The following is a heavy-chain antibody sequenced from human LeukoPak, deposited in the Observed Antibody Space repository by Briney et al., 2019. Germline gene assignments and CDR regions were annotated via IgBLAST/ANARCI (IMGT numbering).Heavy chain of an antibody. CDR3: ARRWVYDKRAFDA. Sequence: SETLSLTCTVSGGSFSGTYYWSWSRRPPGKALEWIAYIYHTGSTDSNPSLRSRVTISLDTPKNQFSLKLNSVTAADTAVYYCARRWVYDKRAFDAWGQGALVTVSS. CDR1: GGSFSGTYY. D-gene: IGHD3-16*01. J-gene: IGHJ3*01. CDR2: IYHTGST. V-gene: IGHV4-59*08.